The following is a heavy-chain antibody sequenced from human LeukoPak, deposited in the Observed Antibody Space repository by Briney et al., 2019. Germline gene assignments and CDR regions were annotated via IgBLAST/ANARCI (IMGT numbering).Heavy chain of an antibody. Sequence: ASVKVSCKASGYTFTSYGISWVRQAPGQGLEWMGWISAYNGNTNYAQKLQGRVTMTTDTSTSTAYMELRSLRSDDTAVYYCARVPYYYDSSGPIGNRIDYWGQGTLVTVSS. CDR3: ARVPYYYDSSGPIGNRIDY. D-gene: IGHD3-22*01. CDR1: GYTFTSYG. V-gene: IGHV1-18*01. J-gene: IGHJ4*02. CDR2: ISAYNGNT.